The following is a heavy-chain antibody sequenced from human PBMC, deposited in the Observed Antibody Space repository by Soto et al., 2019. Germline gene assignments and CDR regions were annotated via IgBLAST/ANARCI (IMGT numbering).Heavy chain of an antibody. J-gene: IGHJ4*02. CDR1: GFAVSSKY. V-gene: IGHV3-53*01. CDR2: IYGGGTT. Sequence: EVQLVESGGGSIQPGGSQRLSCAASGFAVSSKYMTWVRQAPGKGLEWVSVIYGGGTTYYADSVKGRFTISRDTSKNTLYLQMNSLRAEDTAVYYCVQTTGWPGFDFWGEGTLVTVSS. CDR3: VQTTGWPGFDF. D-gene: IGHD6-19*01.